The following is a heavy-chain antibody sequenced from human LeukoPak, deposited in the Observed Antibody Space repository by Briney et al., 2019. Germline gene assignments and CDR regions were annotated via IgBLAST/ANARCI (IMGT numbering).Heavy chain of an antibody. Sequence: PGGSLRLSCAASGFTFSSLALSWVRQAPGKGLEWVSSISGSGGSTYSADSVKGRFTISRDSSKNTLYLQMNSLRAEDTAVYYCAKGARVGAGRYYFDYWGQGALVTVSS. CDR2: ISGSGGST. V-gene: IGHV3-23*01. D-gene: IGHD3-10*01. J-gene: IGHJ4*02. CDR1: GFTFSSLA. CDR3: AKGARVGAGRYYFDY.